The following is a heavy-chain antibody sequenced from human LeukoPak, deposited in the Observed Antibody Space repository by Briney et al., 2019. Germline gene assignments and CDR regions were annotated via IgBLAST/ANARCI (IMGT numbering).Heavy chain of an antibody. D-gene: IGHD3-10*01. V-gene: IGHV4-59*08. CDR3: ARGHGSGSYPWARAFDI. CDR2: IYYSGST. CDR1: GGSLSRYY. J-gene: IGHJ3*02. Sequence: SETLSLTCTVSGGSLSRYYWSWVRQPPGKGLEWIGYIYYSGSTNYNPSLKSRVTISVDTSKNHSSLKLSSVAAADTAVYYCARGHGSGSYPWARAFDIWGQGTMVTVSS.